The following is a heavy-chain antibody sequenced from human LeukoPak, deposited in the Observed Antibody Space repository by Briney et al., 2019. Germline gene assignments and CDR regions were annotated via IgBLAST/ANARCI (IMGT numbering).Heavy chain of an antibody. CDR2: IYYSGST. D-gene: IGHD3-10*01. CDR1: GGSISSSSYY. Sequence: SETLSLTCTVSGGSISSSSYYWGWIRQPPGKGLEWLGSIYYSGSTYYNASLKSRFAISVDTSKTQFSLKLSSVTAADTAVYYCARLGPIWFGESPLNWFDPWGQGTLVTVSS. CDR3: ARLGPIWFGESPLNWFDP. J-gene: IGHJ5*02. V-gene: IGHV4-39*01.